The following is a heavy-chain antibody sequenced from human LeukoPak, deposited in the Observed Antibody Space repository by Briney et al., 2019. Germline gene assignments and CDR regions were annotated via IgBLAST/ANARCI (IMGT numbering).Heavy chain of an antibody. D-gene: IGHD2-2*01. V-gene: IGHV3-23*01. J-gene: IGHJ6*03. Sequence: GGSLRLSCAASGFTFSNYAMSWVRQAPGKGLEWVSAISGSAGSTYYADSVKGRFTISRDNSKNTLYLEMNSLRAEDTAVYYCAKEDADCTSTSCPNYYYYMDVWGKGTTVTVSS. CDR2: ISGSAGST. CDR1: GFTFSNYA. CDR3: AKEDADCTSTSCPNYYYYMDV.